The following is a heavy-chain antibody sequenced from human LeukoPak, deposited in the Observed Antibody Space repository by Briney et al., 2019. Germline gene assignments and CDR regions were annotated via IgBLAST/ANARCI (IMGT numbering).Heavy chain of an antibody. CDR3: ERHSGVCSSSSCSTGTGDH. CDR2: IYSGDSDT. V-gene: IGHV5-51*01. CDR1: GYSFTSHW. J-gene: IGHJ4*02. D-gene: IGHD2-2*02. Sequence: KHGESLKISCKGSGYSFTSHWIGWVRQMPGKGLEWMGIIYSGDSDTRYSPSFQGQVTISADKSTTTAYLQWSSLKASDTAMYYCERHSGVCSSSSCSTGTGDHWGQGTLVTVTS.